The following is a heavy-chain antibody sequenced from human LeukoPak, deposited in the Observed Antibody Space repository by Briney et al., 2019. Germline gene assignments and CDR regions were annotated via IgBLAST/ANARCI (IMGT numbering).Heavy chain of an antibody. V-gene: IGHV3-53*01. CDR3: ARRAGAYSHPYDY. CDR2: IYSDNT. J-gene: IGHJ4*02. D-gene: IGHD4/OR15-4a*01. Sequence: GGSLRLSCTVSGFTVSSNSMSWVRQAPGKGLERVSFIYSDNTHYTDSVKGRFTISRDNSKNTLYLQMNSLRAEDTAVYYCARRAGAYSHPYDYWGQGTLVTVSS. CDR1: GFTVSSNS.